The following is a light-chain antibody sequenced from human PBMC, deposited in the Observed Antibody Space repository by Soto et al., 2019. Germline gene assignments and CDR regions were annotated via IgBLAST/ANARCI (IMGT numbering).Light chain of an antibody. V-gene: IGLV2-8*01. CDR1: SSDVGGYNY. J-gene: IGLJ1*01. CDR3: SSYAGSNIYV. CDR2: EVS. Sequence: QSALTQPPSASGSPGQSVTISCTGTSSDVGGYNYVSWHQQHPGKAPKLMIYEVSKRPSGVPDRFSGSKSGNTASLTVSGLQAEDEADYYCSSYAGSNIYVFRTGTKVTVL.